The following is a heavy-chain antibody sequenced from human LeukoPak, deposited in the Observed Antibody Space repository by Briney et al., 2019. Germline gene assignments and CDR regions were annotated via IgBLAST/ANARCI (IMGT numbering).Heavy chain of an antibody. Sequence: GGSLRLSCAASGFTFSSYSMNWVRQAPGKGLEWVSSISSSSSYIYYADSVKGRFTISRDNAKNSLYLQMNSLRAEDTAVYYCARAGDIVVVVAARFDYWGQGTLVTVSS. V-gene: IGHV3-21*01. J-gene: IGHJ4*02. D-gene: IGHD2-15*01. CDR1: GFTFSSYS. CDR2: ISSSSSYI. CDR3: ARAGDIVVVVAARFDY.